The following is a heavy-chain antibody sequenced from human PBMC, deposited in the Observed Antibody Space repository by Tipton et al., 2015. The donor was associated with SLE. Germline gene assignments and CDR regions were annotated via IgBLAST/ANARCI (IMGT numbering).Heavy chain of an antibody. D-gene: IGHD3-10*02. Sequence: TLSLTCTVSGGSISSSSHYWGWIRQPPGKGLEWIGTIYHSGRTYYNPSLKSRVTISVDTSKNQFSLKLSSVTAADTAVYYCAGMFGHSFYYGMDVWGQGTTVTFSS. CDR1: GGSISSSSHY. J-gene: IGHJ6*02. CDR2: IYHSGRT. CDR3: AGMFGHSFYYGMDV. V-gene: IGHV4-39*07.